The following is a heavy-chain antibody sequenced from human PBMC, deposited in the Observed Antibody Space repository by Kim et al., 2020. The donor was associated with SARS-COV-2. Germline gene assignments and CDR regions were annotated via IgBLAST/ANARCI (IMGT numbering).Heavy chain of an antibody. CDR1: GLTFSSYA. V-gene: IGHV3-23*01. CDR3: AKGQQLYYYGFGSAFDY. J-gene: IGHJ4*01. CDR2: ISGSAAAT. Sequence: GGSLRLSCAASGLTFSSYAMIWVRQAPGKGLEWVSLISGSAAATEYADSVKGRFTISRDNSKNTLYLQMNSLRAEDTAFYFCAKGQQLYYYGFGSAFDY. D-gene: IGHD3-10*01.